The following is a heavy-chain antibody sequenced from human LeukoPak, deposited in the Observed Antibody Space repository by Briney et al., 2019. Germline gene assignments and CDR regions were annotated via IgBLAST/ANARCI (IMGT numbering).Heavy chain of an antibody. V-gene: IGHV1-8*01. J-gene: IGHJ4*02. CDR2: MNPNSGNT. D-gene: IGHD1-26*01. CDR3: ARCGTKSGCFDY. Sequence: ASVKVSCKASGYTFTSYDINWVRQATGQGLEWMGWMNPNSGNTGYAQKFQGRVTMTRNTSISTAYMELSSLRSDDTAVYYCARCGTKSGCFDYWGQGTLVTVSS. CDR1: GYTFTSYD.